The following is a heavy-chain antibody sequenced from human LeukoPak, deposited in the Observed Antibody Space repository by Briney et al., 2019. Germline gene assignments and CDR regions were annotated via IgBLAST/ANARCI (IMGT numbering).Heavy chain of an antibody. Sequence: PGGSLRLSCAASGFTFSSYAMHWVRQAPGKGLEYVSAISSNGGSTYYANSVKGRFTISRDNSKNTLYLQMGSLRAEDMAVYYCARGRHPANLDYYMDVWGKGTTVTVSS. CDR2: ISSNGGST. CDR3: ARGRHPANLDYYMDV. CDR1: GFTFSSYA. V-gene: IGHV3-64*01. J-gene: IGHJ6*03. D-gene: IGHD1-14*01.